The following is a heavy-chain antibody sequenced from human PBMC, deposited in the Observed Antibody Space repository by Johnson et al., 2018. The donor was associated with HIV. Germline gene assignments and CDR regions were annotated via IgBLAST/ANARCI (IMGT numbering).Heavy chain of an antibody. CDR1: GFTVSSNY. CDR2: IYSGDST. CDR3: ASELGIRLDAFDI. D-gene: IGHD7-27*01. V-gene: IGHV3-66*01. Sequence: VESGGGLVQPGGSLRLSCAASGFTVSSNYMSWVRQAPGKGLEWVSLIYSGDSTYYADSVKGRFTISRDNSKNTLYLQMNSLRAEDTAVYYCASELGIRLDAFDIWGQGTMVTVSS. J-gene: IGHJ3*02.